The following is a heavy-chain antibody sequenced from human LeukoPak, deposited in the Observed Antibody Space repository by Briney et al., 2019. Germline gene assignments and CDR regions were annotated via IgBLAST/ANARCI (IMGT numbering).Heavy chain of an antibody. V-gene: IGHV3-30*02. CDR1: GFTFSSYS. D-gene: IGHD2-2*02. Sequence: PGGSLRLSCAASGFTFSSYSMNWVRQAPGKGLEWVAFIRYDGSIEYYADSVKGRFAISRDNSKNTLYLQMTSLRAEDTALYYCAKDLSTDCSSTSCYTEGLDYWGQGTLVTVSS. CDR2: IRYDGSIE. CDR3: AKDLSTDCSSTSCYTEGLDY. J-gene: IGHJ4*02.